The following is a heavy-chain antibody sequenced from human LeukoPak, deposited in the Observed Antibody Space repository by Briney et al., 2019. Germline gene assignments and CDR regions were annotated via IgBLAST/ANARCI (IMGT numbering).Heavy chain of an antibody. D-gene: IGHD1-26*01. J-gene: IGHJ4*02. CDR3: VKSGGYGLIDY. V-gene: IGHV4-34*01. Sequence: PSETLSLTCAVYGGSFSGYYWSWIRQPPGKGPEWIGEINHSGSTNYNPSLKSRVTISVDTSKNQFSLRLSSVTAADTAMYYCVKSGGYGLIDYWGQGTRVTVSS. CDR1: GGSFSGYY. CDR2: INHSGST.